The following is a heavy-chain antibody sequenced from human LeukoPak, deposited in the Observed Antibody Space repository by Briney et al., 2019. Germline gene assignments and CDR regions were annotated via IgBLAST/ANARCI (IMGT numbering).Heavy chain of an antibody. Sequence: ASVKVSCKVSGYTLTELSMHWVRQAPGQGLEWMGWINPNSGGTNYAQKFQGRVTMTRDTSISTAYMELSRLRSDDTAVYYCARGHTVASSRGGFDPWGQGTLVTVSS. CDR2: INPNSGGT. V-gene: IGHV1-2*02. CDR1: GYTLTELS. J-gene: IGHJ5*02. CDR3: ARGHTVASSRGGFDP. D-gene: IGHD4-23*01.